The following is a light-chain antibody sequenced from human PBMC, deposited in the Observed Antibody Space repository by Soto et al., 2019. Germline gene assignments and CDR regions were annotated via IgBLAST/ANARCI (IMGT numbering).Light chain of an antibody. CDR1: QSINTW. Sequence: DIQMTQSPSTLSASVGDTVTITCRASQSINTWRAWYQQKPGKATTLLIYEESILQKGFPSRFSGTESVTEFTLTISSLRPDDFATYYCQQFNAYSAWTLGQWTKVEIK. CDR3: QQFNAYSAWT. J-gene: IGKJ1*01. CDR2: EES. V-gene: IGKV1-5*03.